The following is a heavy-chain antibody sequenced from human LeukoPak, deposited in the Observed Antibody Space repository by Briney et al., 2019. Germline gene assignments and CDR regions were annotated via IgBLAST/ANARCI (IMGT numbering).Heavy chain of an antibody. Sequence: PGGSLRLSCAASGFTFSSYEMNWVRQAPGKGREGVSYISSSGSTIYYADSVKGRFTISRDNAKNSLYLQMNSLRAEDMAVYYCARADCGGDCYSGVYNWFDPWGQGTLVTVSS. CDR3: ARADCGGDCYSGVYNWFDP. D-gene: IGHD2-21*02. CDR2: ISSSGSTI. V-gene: IGHV3-48*03. J-gene: IGHJ5*02. CDR1: GFTFSSYE.